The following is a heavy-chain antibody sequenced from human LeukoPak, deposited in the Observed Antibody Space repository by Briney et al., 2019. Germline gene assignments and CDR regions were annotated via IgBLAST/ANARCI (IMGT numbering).Heavy chain of an antibody. CDR2: IYTSGST. J-gene: IGHJ4*02. CDR1: GGSISSYY. D-gene: IGHD6-19*01. V-gene: IGHV4-4*07. Sequence: PSETLSLTCTVSGGSISSYYWSWTRQPAGKGLEWIGRIYTSGSTNYNPSLKSRVTMSVDTSKNQFSPKLSSVTAADTAVYYCARDGRDGSSGRYYFDYWGQGTLVTVSS. CDR3: ARDGRDGSSGRYYFDY.